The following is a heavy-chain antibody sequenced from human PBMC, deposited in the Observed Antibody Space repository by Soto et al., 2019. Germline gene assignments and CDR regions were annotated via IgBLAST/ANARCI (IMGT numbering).Heavy chain of an antibody. CDR2: IYHSGST. CDR3: AAGGGLPRYY. CDR1: GGSIRSGGYS. Sequence: QLQLQESGSGLVKPSQTLSLTCAVSGGSIRSGGYSWSGIRQPPGKGLEWIGYIYHSGSTYYNPSLNNRVTIPVDRSKTQVTLKLISVTAADTAVYYCAAGGGLPRYYWGQGTLVTVSS. D-gene: IGHD5-12*01. V-gene: IGHV4-30-2*01. J-gene: IGHJ4*02.